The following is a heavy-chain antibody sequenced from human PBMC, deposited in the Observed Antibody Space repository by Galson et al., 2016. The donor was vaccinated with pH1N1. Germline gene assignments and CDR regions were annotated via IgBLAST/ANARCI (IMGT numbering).Heavy chain of an antibody. CDR2: IDPSSGGT. J-gene: IGHJ4*02. CDR3: ARDLARQRDH. CDR1: GYSFTRYY. Sequence: QSGAEVKKTASSVKVSCKASGYSFTRYYIHWVRQAPGQGFEWMGVIDPSSGGTTYAQRFQGRLTLTSDTSSSTVSMELSRLTPEDTALYSCARDLARQRDHWGQGTLAPSPQ. V-gene: IGHV1-46*01.